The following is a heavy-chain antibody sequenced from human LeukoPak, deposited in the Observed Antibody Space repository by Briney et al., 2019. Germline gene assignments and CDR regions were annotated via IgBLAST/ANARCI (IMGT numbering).Heavy chain of an antibody. D-gene: IGHD6-13*01. V-gene: IGHV3-21*01. Sequence: GGSLRLSCEASGFTFSSYNMNWVRQAPGKGLEWVSSISTRGYIYYADSVKGRFTISRDNTKNSLYLQMNSLRAEDTAVYYCARDPEAAANAFDIWGQGTMVTVSS. J-gene: IGHJ3*02. CDR1: GFTFSSYN. CDR2: ISTRGYI. CDR3: ARDPEAAANAFDI.